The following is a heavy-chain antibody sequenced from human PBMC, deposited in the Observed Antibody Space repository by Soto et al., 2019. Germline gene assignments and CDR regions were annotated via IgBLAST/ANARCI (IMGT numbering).Heavy chain of an antibody. J-gene: IGHJ6*02. Sequence: PSETLSLTCTVSGGSISSYYWSWIRQPPGKGLEWIGYIYYSGSTNYNPSLKSRVTISVDTSNNQFSLKLSSVTAADTAVYYCARDEMVRGVIGYYYGMDVWGQGTTVTVSS. V-gene: IGHV4-59*12. D-gene: IGHD3-10*01. CDR3: ARDEMVRGVIGYYYGMDV. CDR1: GGSISSYY. CDR2: IYYSGST.